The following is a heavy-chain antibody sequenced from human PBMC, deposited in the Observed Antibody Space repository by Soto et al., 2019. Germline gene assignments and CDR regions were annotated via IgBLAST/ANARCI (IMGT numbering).Heavy chain of an antibody. D-gene: IGHD2-21*01. V-gene: IGHV4-34*01. CDR1: GGSFSGYY. CDR2: INHSGST. Sequence: PSETLSLTCAVYGGSFSGYYWSWIRQPPGKGLEWIGEINHSGSTNYNPSLKSRVTMSVDTSKNQFPLTLNSVAAADTATYYCARGGISHWAYFYYMDVWDRGTTVTVSS. J-gene: IGHJ6*03. CDR3: ARGGISHWAYFYYMDV.